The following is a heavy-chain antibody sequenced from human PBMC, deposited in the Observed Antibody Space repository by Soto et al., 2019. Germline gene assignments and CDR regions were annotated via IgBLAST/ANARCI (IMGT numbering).Heavy chain of an antibody. CDR1: GFTFSSYA. D-gene: IGHD2-15*01. Sequence: QVQLVESGGGVVQPGRSLRLSCAASGFTFSSYAMHWVRQAPGKGLEWVVNISYDGSNKYYADSVKGRFTISRDNSKNTLYLQMNSLRAEDTAVYYCAREVAAPSDYYYGLDVWGQGTTVTVSS. J-gene: IGHJ6*02. CDR2: ISYDGSNK. CDR3: AREVAAPSDYYYGLDV. V-gene: IGHV3-30-3*01.